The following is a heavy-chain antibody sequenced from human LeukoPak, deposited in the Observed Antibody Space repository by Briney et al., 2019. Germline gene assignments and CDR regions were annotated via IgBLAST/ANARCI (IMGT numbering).Heavy chain of an antibody. V-gene: IGHV3-7*03. D-gene: IGHD3-16*02. Sequence: GGSLRLSCAASGFTFSNYWMSWVRQAPGKGLEWVANIKEDGSEKNYVDSVKGRFTISRDNAKNSLYLQMNSLRAEDTAVYYCAKEGGYGELSSYFDYWGQGTLVTVSS. CDR3: AKEGGYGELSSYFDY. J-gene: IGHJ4*02. CDR1: GFTFSNYW. CDR2: IKEDGSEK.